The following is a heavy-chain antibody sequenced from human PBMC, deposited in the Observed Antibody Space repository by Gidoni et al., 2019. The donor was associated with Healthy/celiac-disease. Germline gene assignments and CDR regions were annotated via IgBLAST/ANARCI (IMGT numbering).Heavy chain of an antibody. CDR1: GGSISSSSYY. J-gene: IGHJ3*02. CDR2: IYYSGST. D-gene: IGHD3-22*01. Sequence: QLQLQESGPGLVKPSETLSLTCTVSGGSISSSSYYWGWIRQPPGKGLEWIGSIYYSGSTYYNPSLKSRVTISVDTSKNQFSLKLSSVTAADTAVYYCARHRNYYDSSGYYPRAFDIWGQGTMVTVSS. V-gene: IGHV4-39*01. CDR3: ARHRNYYDSSGYYPRAFDI.